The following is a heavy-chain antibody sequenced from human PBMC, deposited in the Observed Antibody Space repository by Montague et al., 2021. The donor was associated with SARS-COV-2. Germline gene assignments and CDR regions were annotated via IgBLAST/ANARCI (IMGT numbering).Heavy chain of an antibody. Sequence: SLRLSCAASGFTFSNYAMSWVRQAPVKGLEWVSVIIGSGPRTNYSDSVRGLFIISRDSSQSTLYLQMNSLRAEDTAVYYCARAYCSSASCYRADYWGQGTLVTVSS. CDR1: GFTFSNYA. V-gene: IGHV3-23*01. J-gene: IGHJ4*02. CDR2: IIGSGPRT. D-gene: IGHD2-2*02. CDR3: ARAYCSSASCYRADY.